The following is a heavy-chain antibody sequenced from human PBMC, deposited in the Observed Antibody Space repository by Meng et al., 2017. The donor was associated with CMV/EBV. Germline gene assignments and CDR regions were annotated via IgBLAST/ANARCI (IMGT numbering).Heavy chain of an antibody. CDR1: GFTFSSYA. V-gene: IGHV3-30*04. CDR2: ISYDGSNK. J-gene: IGHJ4*02. D-gene: IGHD3-22*01. CDR3: ARGGGMIVVVYYFDY. Sequence: GGSLRLSCAASGFTFSSYAMHWVRRAPGKGLEWVAVISYDGSNKYYADSVKGRFTISRDNSKNTLYLQMNSLRAEDTAVYYCARGGGMIVVVYYFDYWGQGTLVTVSS.